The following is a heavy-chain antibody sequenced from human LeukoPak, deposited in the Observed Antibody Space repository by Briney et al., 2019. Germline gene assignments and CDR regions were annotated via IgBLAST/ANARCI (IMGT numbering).Heavy chain of an antibody. V-gene: IGHV3-48*01. D-gene: IGHD2-15*01. CDR3: ARGDCSGGSCYLSLTTIDY. CDR2: ISSSSSTI. CDR1: GFTFSNYP. J-gene: IGHJ4*02. Sequence: GRSLRLSCAASGFTFSNYPMHWVRQAPGKGLEWLSYISSSSSTIYYADSVKGRFTISRDNAKNSLYLQMNSLRAEDTAVYYCARGDCSGGSCYLSLTTIDYWGQGTLVTVSS.